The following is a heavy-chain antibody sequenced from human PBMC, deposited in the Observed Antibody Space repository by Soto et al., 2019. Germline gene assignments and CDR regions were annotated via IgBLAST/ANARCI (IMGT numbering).Heavy chain of an antibody. CDR1: GASISYGGFS. J-gene: IGHJ4*02. CDR2: ISHLEST. V-gene: IGHV4-30-2*06. CDR3: ARGGGYDSFDY. D-gene: IGHD5-12*01. Sequence: SETLSLTCTVSGASISYGGFSWSWIRQSPGKGLEWIGYISHLESTYFHPSFKSRLTMSIDRTRNQFSLKLSSVTAADMAVYYCARGGGYDSFDYWGQGALVTVSS.